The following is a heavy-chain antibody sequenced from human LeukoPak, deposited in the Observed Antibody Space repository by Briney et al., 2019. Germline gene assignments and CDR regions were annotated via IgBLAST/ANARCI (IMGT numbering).Heavy chain of an antibody. V-gene: IGHV3-74*01. J-gene: IGHJ2*01. CDR1: GFTFSSYW. CDR2: MNSDGSIT. Sequence: PGGSLRLSCAASGFTFSSYWMYWVRQAPGKGLVWVSRMNSDGSITSYADSVKGRFTISRDSSRNTLFLHMNTLRAEDTAIYYCAKDRTVGASYWYFDLWGRGTLVTVSS. CDR3: AKDRTVGASYWYFDL. D-gene: IGHD1-26*01.